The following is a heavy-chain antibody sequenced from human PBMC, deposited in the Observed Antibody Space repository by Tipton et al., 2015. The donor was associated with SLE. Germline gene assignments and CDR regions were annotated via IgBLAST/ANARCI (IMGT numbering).Heavy chain of an antibody. CDR3: AREVITITDSDAFDI. V-gene: IGHV4-31*03. J-gene: IGHJ3*02. CDR1: GGSISSNNFF. D-gene: IGHD2-21*01. Sequence: TLSLTCTVSGGSISSNNFFWSWLRQHPGKGLEWIVYIYYSGSAFYNPSLKSRVTMSVDTSKNQFFMRLSSATAADTAVYYCAREVITITDSDAFDIWGQGTMVTVSS. CDR2: IYYSGSA.